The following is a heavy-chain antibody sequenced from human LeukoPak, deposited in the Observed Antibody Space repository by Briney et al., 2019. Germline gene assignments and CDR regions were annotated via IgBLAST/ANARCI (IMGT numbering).Heavy chain of an antibody. CDR1: GGSISSSSYY. CDR3: VSRVVGADSEAFDT. V-gene: IGHV4-39*07. Sequence: PSETLSLTCTVSGGSISSSSYYWGWIRQPPGKGLEWIGSIYYSGSTYYNPSLKSRVTISVDKSKNQSSLKLSSVTAADTAVYYCVSRVVGADSEAFDTWGQGTMVTVSS. J-gene: IGHJ3*02. D-gene: IGHD2-15*01. CDR2: IYYSGST.